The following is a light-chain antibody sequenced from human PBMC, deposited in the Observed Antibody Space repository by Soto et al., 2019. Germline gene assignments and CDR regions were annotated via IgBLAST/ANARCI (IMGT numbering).Light chain of an antibody. CDR2: DAS. V-gene: IGKV3-11*01. Sequence: EIVLTQSPATLSLSPGERATLSCRASQSVSSYLAWYQQKPGQAPRLLIYDASNRATGIPARFSGSGSGTDFTLTISSLEPEDFADYYCQQRGNWPLTFGQGTKVEIK. CDR1: QSVSSY. J-gene: IGKJ1*01. CDR3: QQRGNWPLT.